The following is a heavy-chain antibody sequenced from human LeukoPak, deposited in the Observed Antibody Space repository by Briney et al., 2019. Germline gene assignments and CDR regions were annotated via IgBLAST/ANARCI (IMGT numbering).Heavy chain of an antibody. D-gene: IGHD3-10*01. J-gene: IGHJ6*03. CDR3: ARDYYYGSGSYYYYYYYMDV. Sequence: GASVKVSCKASGCTFTGYYMHWVRQAPGQGLEWMGWINPNSGGTNYAQKFQGRVTMTRDTSISTAYMELSRLRSDDTAVYYCARDYYYGSGSYYYYYYYMDVWGKGTTVTVSS. CDR2: INPNSGGT. CDR1: GCTFTGYY. V-gene: IGHV1-2*02.